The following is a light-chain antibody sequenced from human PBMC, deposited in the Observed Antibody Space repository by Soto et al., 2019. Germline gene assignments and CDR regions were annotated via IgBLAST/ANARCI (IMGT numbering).Light chain of an antibody. CDR1: QAIINY. Sequence: DIQLTQSPSFLSASVGDRVTVTCRASQAIINYLAWYQQTPGKAPKLLIYAASTLQSGVPSRFSGSGSGTEFTLTISSLQPEDFATYYCQQLHSYPHTFGQGTKLEIK. V-gene: IGKV1-9*01. CDR2: AAS. J-gene: IGKJ2*01. CDR3: QQLHSYPHT.